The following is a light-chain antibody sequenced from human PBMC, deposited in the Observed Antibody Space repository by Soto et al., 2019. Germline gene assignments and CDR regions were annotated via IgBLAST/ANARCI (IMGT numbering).Light chain of an antibody. CDR2: EVS. CDR1: SSDVGNYNL. Sequence: QSVLTQPASVSRSPGQSITISCTGTSSDVGNYNLVSWYQQHPGKAPKLMIYEVSKRPSGVSNRFSGSKSGNTASLTISGLQPEDEADYYCCSYAGSRRVFGTGTKVTVL. J-gene: IGLJ1*01. V-gene: IGLV2-23*02. CDR3: CSYAGSRRV.